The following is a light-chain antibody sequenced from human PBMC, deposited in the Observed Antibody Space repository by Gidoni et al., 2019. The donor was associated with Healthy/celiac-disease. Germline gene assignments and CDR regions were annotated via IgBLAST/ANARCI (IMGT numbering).Light chain of an antibody. CDR3: AAWDDSLNGLV. Sequence: QSVLTQPPSASGTPGQRVTISCSGSSSNIGSNYVYWYQQLPGTAPKLLIYRNNQRPSGVPDRFSGSKSGTSASLAISGLRSEDEADYYCAAWDDSLNGLVFGTGTKVTVL. CDR1: SSNIGSNY. V-gene: IGLV1-47*01. CDR2: RNN. J-gene: IGLJ1*01.